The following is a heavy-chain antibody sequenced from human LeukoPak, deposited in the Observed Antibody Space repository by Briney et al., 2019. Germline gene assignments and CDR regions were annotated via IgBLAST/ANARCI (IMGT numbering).Heavy chain of an antibody. CDR3: AKSATKYSGYDEYYFDY. V-gene: IGHV3-30*18. D-gene: IGHD5-12*01. CDR1: GFTFSSYG. J-gene: IGHJ4*02. Sequence: PGGSLRLSCAASGFTFSSYGMHWVRQAPGKELEWVAVISYDGSNKYYADSVKGRFTISRDNSKNTLYLQMNSLRAEDTAVYYCAKSATKYSGYDEYYFDYWGQGTLVTVSS. CDR2: ISYDGSNK.